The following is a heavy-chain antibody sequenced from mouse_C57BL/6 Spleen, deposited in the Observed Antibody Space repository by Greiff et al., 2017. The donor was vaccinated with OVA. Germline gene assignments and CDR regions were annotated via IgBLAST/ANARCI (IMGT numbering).Heavy chain of an antibody. CDR1: GYTFTSYW. CDR3: ARSRSSYPHWYFDV. Sequence: QVQLQQPGAELVKPGASVKLSCKASGYTFTSYWMHWVKQRPGRGLEWIGRIDPNRGGTTYNEKFKSKGTLTVDKPSSTTYMQLSSLASEDSAVYYCARSRSSYPHWYFDVWGTGTTVTVSS. CDR2: IDPNRGGT. V-gene: IGHV1-72*01. J-gene: IGHJ1*03. D-gene: IGHD1-1*01.